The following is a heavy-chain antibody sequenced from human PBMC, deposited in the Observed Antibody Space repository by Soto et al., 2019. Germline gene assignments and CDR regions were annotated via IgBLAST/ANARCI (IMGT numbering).Heavy chain of an antibody. Sequence: ASVKVSCKASGGTFSSYAISWVRQAPGQGLEWMGIINPSGGSTSYAQKFQGRVTMTRDTSTSTVYMELSSLRSEDTAVYYCARGVNTALDYWGQGTLVTVSS. CDR1: GGTFSSYA. D-gene: IGHD5-18*01. CDR2: INPSGGST. V-gene: IGHV1-46*01. J-gene: IGHJ4*02. CDR3: ARGVNTALDY.